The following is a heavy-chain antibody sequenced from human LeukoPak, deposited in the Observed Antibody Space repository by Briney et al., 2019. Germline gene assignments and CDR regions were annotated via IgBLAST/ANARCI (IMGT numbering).Heavy chain of an antibody. CDR3: ANLISPGWFDP. V-gene: IGHV4-39*07. Sequence: SETLSLTCTVSGGSISNSRNYWAWIRQPPGRGLEWIGTIHYSGSTYYNASLKSRLIISIDTSKSQFSLTLSSVTAADTAVYYCANLISPGWFDPGAREPWSPSPQ. J-gene: IGHJ5*02. CDR1: GGSISNSRNY. CDR2: IHYSGST. D-gene: IGHD2-15*01.